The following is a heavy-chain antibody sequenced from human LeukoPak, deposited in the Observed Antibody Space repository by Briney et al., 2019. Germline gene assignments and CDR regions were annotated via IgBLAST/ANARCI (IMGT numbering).Heavy chain of an antibody. CDR1: GYTFTSYD. J-gene: IGHJ4*02. CDR2: MNPNSGNT. D-gene: IGHD2-15*01. V-gene: IGHV1-8*01. CDR3: ATARISHCSGGSCYPTHFDY. Sequence: ASVKVSCKASGYTFTSYDINWVRQATGQGLEWMGWMNPNSGNTGYAQKFQGRVTMTRNTSISTAYMELSSLRSEDTAVYYCATARISHCSGGSCYPTHFDYWGQGTLVTVSS.